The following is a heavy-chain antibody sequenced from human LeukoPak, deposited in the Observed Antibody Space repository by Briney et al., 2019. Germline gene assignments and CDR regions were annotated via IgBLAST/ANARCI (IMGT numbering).Heavy chain of an antibody. V-gene: IGHV4-30-2*01. J-gene: IGHJ3*02. CDR1: GGSISSGGYS. D-gene: IGHD1-26*01. Sequence: SQTLSLTCAVSGGSISSGGYSWSWIRQPPGKGLEWIGYIYHSGSTYYNPSLKSRVTISVDRSKNQFSLKLSSVTAADTAVYYCARAWSGSYYFYAFDIWGQGTMVTVSS. CDR3: ARAWSGSYYFYAFDI. CDR2: IYHSGST.